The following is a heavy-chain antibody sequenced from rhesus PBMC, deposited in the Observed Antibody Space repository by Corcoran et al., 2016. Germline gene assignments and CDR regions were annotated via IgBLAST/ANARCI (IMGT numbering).Heavy chain of an antibody. Sequence: DVQLVESGGGLVKPGGSLRLSCVASGFTFSSYEMHCVRQAPGKGLDWVSVISESGGTIYYADSVKGRFTISRDNAKNSLFLQMNSLRAEDTAVYYCTRDRGYSYSFDYWGQGVLVTVSS. CDR1: GFTFSSYE. V-gene: IGHV3-100*02. D-gene: IGHD5-12*01. J-gene: IGHJ4*01. CDR2: ISESGGTI. CDR3: TRDRGYSYSFDY.